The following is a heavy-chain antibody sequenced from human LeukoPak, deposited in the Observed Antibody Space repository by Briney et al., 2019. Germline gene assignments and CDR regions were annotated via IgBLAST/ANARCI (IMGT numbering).Heavy chain of an antibody. D-gene: IGHD3-16*01. CDR3: ARLKLGAYFDL. J-gene: IGHJ2*01. CDR2: VYNSGDT. Sequence: SETLSLTCTVAGSSTSSDYWSLIRQSPGKGLEWVGYVYNSGDTGKNPSLKSRVTILLDTSKNQCSLKLTSVSAADTAVYYCARLKLGAYFDLWGRGTLVTVSS. V-gene: IGHV4-59*08. CDR1: GSSTSSDY.